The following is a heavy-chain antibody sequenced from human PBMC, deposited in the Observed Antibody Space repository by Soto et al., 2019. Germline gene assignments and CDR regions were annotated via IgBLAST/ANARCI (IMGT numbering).Heavy chain of an antibody. D-gene: IGHD3-16*01. CDR2: IDPTDSYT. CDR1: GYIFTSYW. CDR3: ARLPVLSLVAVWGFDY. V-gene: IGHV5-10-1*01. J-gene: IGHJ4*02. Sequence: GESLKISCKVSGYIFTSYWISWVRQMPGKGLEWMGRIDPTDSYTDYSPSFQGHVTISVDKSINTAYLQWSSLKASDSAMYYCARLPVLSLVAVWGFDYWGLGTLVTAPQ.